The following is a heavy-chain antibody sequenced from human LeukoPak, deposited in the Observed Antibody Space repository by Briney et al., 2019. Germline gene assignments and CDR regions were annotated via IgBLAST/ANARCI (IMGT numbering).Heavy chain of an antibody. V-gene: IGHV1-2*02. D-gene: IGHD3-22*01. CDR1: GYTSTGYY. J-gene: IGHJ3*02. Sequence: ASVKVSCKASGYTSTGYYMHWVRQAPGQGLEWMGWINPNSGGTNYAQKFQGRVTMTRDTSISTAYMELGRLRSDDTAVYYCARRYYDSSGYYNAFDIWGQGTMVTVSS. CDR2: INPNSGGT. CDR3: ARRYYDSSGYYNAFDI.